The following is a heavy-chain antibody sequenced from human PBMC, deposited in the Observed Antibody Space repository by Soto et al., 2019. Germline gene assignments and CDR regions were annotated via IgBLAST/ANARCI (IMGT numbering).Heavy chain of an antibody. Sequence: ASVKVSCKASGYTFTSYAMHWVRQAPGQRLEWMGWINAGNGNTKYSQKFQGRVTITRDTSASTAYMELSSLRSEDTAVYYCARAGAVAGTMVDYWGQGTLVTVSS. V-gene: IGHV1-3*01. CDR1: GYTFTSYA. J-gene: IGHJ4*02. CDR3: ARAGAVAGTMVDY. CDR2: INAGNGNT. D-gene: IGHD6-19*01.